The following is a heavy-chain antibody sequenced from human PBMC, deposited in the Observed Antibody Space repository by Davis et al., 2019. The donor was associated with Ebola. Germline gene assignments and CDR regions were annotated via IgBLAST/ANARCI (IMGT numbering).Heavy chain of an antibody. Sequence: ASVTVSCKASGYTFTSYYMHWVRQAPGQGLEWMGIINPSGGSTSYAQKFQGRVTMTRDTSTSTVYMELSSLRSEDTAVYYCARDGIQWLVRGWFDPWGQGTLVTVSS. CDR3: ARDGIQWLVRGWFDP. V-gene: IGHV1-46*01. D-gene: IGHD6-19*01. CDR1: GYTFTSYY. CDR2: INPSGGST. J-gene: IGHJ5*02.